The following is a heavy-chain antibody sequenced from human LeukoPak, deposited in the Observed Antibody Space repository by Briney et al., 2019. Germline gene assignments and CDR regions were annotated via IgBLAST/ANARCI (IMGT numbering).Heavy chain of an antibody. V-gene: IGHV3-11*01. J-gene: IGHJ4*02. CDR3: VRSGILTGYFAY. Sequence: NSGGSLRLSCAASGFTFSDYYMSWIRQAPGRGLEWVSYISSRGSTKYYADSVKARFTISRDNAKNSLFLQMKSLRAEDTALYYCVRSGILTGYFAYWGRGTLVTVSS. CDR2: ISSRGSTK. D-gene: IGHD3-9*01. CDR1: GFTFSDYY.